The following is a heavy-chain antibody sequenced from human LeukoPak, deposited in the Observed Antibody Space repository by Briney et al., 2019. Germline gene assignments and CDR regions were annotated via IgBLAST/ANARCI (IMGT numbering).Heavy chain of an antibody. Sequence: PSETLSLTCSVSGGSISSYYWSWIRQPPGKGLEWIGYIYYSGSTYYNPSLKSRVTISVDTSKNQFSLKLSSVTAADTAVYYCARGGKYYYDSSGYYLDYWGQGTRVTVSS. J-gene: IGHJ4*02. D-gene: IGHD3-22*01. CDR2: IYYSGST. CDR3: ARGGKYYYDSSGYYLDY. V-gene: IGHV4-59*06. CDR1: GGSISSYY.